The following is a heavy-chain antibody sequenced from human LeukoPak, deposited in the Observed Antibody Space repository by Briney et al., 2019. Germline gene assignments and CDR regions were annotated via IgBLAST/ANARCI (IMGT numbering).Heavy chain of an antibody. Sequence: PGGSLRLSCKVSGFTVTNAWMSWVRQAPGKGLEWVANIKQDGSEKYYVDSVKGRFTISRDNAKNSLYLQMNSLRAEDTAVYYCAREILGYSGEDWFDPWGQGTLVTVSS. V-gene: IGHV3-7*01. CDR3: AREILGYSGEDWFDP. CDR2: IKQDGSEK. J-gene: IGHJ5*02. CDR1: GFTVTNAW. D-gene: IGHD2-15*01.